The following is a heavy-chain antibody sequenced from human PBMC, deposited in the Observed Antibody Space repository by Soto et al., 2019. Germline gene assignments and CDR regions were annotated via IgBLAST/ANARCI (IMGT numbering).Heavy chain of an antibody. J-gene: IGHJ4*02. CDR1: GFSLSSTRMA. CDR2: IYWVDDK. CDR3: AHIVVAGLGYYFDY. V-gene: IGHV2-5*02. D-gene: IGHD6-19*01. Sequence: QITLKDSGPTLVKPTQTLTLTCTFSGFSLSSTRMAVGWFRQPPGKALGWLALIYWVDDKGYSPFLKSRLTITKDTSKNQVVLTMSNMDPVDTARYYCAHIVVAGLGYYFDYWGQGTLVTVSS.